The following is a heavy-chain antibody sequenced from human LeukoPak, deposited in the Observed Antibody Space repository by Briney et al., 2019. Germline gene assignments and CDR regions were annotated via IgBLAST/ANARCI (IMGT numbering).Heavy chain of an antibody. CDR2: IYPGDSDT. D-gene: IGHD3-22*01. CDR3: ARHFGGTNYYDSSGSRLGMDV. Sequence: IIYPGDSDTRYSPSFQGQVTISADKSISTAYLQWSSLKASDTAMYYCARHFGGTNYYDSSGSRLGMDVWGQGTTVTVSS. J-gene: IGHJ6*02. V-gene: IGHV5-51*01.